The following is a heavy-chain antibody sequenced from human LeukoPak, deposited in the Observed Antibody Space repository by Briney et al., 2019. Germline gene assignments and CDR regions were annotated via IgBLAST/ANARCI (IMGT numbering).Heavy chain of an antibody. D-gene: IGHD3-22*01. V-gene: IGHV3-30*02. CDR3: AKDKGGYYPMGFDY. CDR2: IRYDGSNK. Sequence: TGGSLRLSCAASGFTFSSYGMHWVRQAPGKGLEWVAFIRYDGSNKYYADSVKGRFTISRDNSKNTLYLQMNSLRAEDTAVYYCAKDKGGYYPMGFDYWGQGTLVTVSS. J-gene: IGHJ4*02. CDR1: GFTFSSYG.